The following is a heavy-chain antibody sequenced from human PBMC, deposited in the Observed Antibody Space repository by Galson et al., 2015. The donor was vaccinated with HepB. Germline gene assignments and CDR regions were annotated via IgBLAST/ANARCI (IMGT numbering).Heavy chain of an antibody. CDR2: ISSGSSYT. V-gene: IGHV3-11*06. CDR1: GFTFNDYY. Sequence: SLRLSCAASGFTFNDYYMSWIRQAPGKGPECVSYISSGSSYTKYADSVKGRFTISRANAKNSLYLQMKSLRAEDTAFYYCARFGTFCSGGSCRHNWFDPWGQGILVTVSS. J-gene: IGHJ5*02. CDR3: ARFGTFCSGGSCRHNWFDP. D-gene: IGHD2-15*01.